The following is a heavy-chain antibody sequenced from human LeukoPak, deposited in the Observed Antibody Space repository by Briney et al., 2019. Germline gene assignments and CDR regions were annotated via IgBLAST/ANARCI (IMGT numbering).Heavy chain of an antibody. CDR2: IYPGDSDT. D-gene: IGHD3-10*01. Sequence: GESLKISCKGSGHSFTSYWIGWVRQMPGKVLECMGVIYPGDSDTRYSPSFQGQVTISADKSISTAYLHWSSLEASDTAMYYCARLVVRGVIIKYFDYWGQGTLVTVSS. CDR1: GHSFTSYW. CDR3: ARLVVRGVIIKYFDY. V-gene: IGHV5-51*01. J-gene: IGHJ4*02.